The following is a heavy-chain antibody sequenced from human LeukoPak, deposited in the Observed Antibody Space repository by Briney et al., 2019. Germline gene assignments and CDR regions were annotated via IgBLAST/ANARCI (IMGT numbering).Heavy chain of an antibody. CDR2: IYYSQNT. D-gene: IGHD6-13*01. CDR1: GCSISSYY. Sequence: SETLSLTCTVPGCSISSYYWSSIRQPPGKGLEWNGYIYYSQNTNYNPSLKSRVTISVDTSNNQFSLKLGSVTAADTAVYYCARHGTAAAGGYYYYGMDVWGQGTTVTVSS. V-gene: IGHV4-59*08. CDR3: ARHGTAAAGGYYYYGMDV. J-gene: IGHJ6*02.